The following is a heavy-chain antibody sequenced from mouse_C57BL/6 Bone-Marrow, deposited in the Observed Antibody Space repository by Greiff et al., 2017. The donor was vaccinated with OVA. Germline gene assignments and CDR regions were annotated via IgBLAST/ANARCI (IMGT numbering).Heavy chain of an antibody. CDR1: GYTFTDYN. CDR2: INPNNGGT. V-gene: IGHV1-22*01. D-gene: IGHD1-1*01. J-gene: IGHJ3*01. Sequence: DVQLQESGPELVKPGASVKMSCKASGYTFTDYNMHWVKQSHGKSLEWIGYINPNNGGTSYNQKFKGKATLTVNKSSSTAYMELRSLTSEDSAVYYCANYYGSSSRGFAYWGQGTLVTVSA. CDR3: ANYYGSSSRGFAY.